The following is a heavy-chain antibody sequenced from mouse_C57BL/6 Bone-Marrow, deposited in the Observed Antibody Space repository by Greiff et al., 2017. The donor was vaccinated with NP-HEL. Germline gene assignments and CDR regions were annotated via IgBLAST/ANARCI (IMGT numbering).Heavy chain of an antibody. V-gene: IGHV1-22*01. D-gene: IGHD1-1*01. CDR3: ARRSITTEGYFDV. J-gene: IGHJ1*03. CDR1: GYTFTDYN. Sequence: VQLKESGPELVKPGASVKMSCKASGYTFTDYNMHWVKQSHGKSLEWIGYINPNNGGTSYNQKFKGKATLTVNKSSSTAYMELRSLTSEDSAVYYCARRSITTEGYFDVWGTGTTVTVSS. CDR2: INPNNGGT.